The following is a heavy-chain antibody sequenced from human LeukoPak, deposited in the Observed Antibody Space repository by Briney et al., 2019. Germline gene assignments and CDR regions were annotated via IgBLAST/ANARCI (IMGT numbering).Heavy chain of an antibody. CDR1: GGSFSGYY. V-gene: IGHV4-34*01. D-gene: IGHD6-13*01. J-gene: IGHJ4*02. CDR2: INHSGST. Sequence: SETLSLTCAVYGGSFSGYYWSWIRQPPGKGLEWIGEINHSGSTNYNPSLKSRVTISVDTSKNQFSLKLSSVTAADTAVYYCARVPRVGSSCRKIDYWGQGTLVTVSS. CDR3: ARVPRVGSSCRKIDY.